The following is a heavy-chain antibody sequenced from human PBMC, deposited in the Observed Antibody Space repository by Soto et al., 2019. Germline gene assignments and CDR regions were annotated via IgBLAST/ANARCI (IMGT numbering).Heavy chain of an antibody. V-gene: IGHV4-30-2*06. D-gene: IGHD2-2*01. Sequence: SETLSLTCSVSGGSVTNGRSSWNWIRQSPGKGLEWIAYIYHSGSTYYNPSLRSRVTISVDRSENQFSLKLSSVTTADTAVYFCARGGNRYSTTASGVGGFDSWGQGTLVTVSS. CDR3: ARGGNRYSTTASGVGGFDS. J-gene: IGHJ4*02. CDR1: GGSVTNGRSS. CDR2: IYHSGST.